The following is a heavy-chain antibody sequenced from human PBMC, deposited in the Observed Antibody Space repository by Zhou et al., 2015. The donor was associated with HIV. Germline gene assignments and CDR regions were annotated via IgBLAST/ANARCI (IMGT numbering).Heavy chain of an antibody. CDR2: INPSGGST. J-gene: IGHJ3*02. CDR3: ARSEETGTYWGSSRCAFDI. Sequence: QVQLVQSGAEVKKPGASVKVSCKASGYTFTSYYMHWVRQAPGQGLEWMGIINPSGGSTSYAQKFQGRVTMTRDTSTSTVYMELSSLRSEDTAVYYCARSEETGTYWGSSRCAFDIWGQGTMVTVSS. CDR1: GYTFTSYY. V-gene: IGHV1-46*01. D-gene: IGHD1-1*01.